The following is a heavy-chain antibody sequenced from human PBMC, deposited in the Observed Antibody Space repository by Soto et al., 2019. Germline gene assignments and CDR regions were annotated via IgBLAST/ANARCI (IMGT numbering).Heavy chain of an antibody. J-gene: IGHJ5*02. CDR3: AGGLGSRSWTTETGP. V-gene: IGHV1-69*01. CDR1: RVTNTRYS. CDR2: TIPIFGTA. D-gene: IGHD3-3*01. Sequence: ASRVTNTRYSMCWSHQSKRKGLEWMGGTIPIFGTANYAQKFQGRVTITADESTSTAYMELSSLRSEDTAVYYCAGGLGSRSWTTETGPRGKGT.